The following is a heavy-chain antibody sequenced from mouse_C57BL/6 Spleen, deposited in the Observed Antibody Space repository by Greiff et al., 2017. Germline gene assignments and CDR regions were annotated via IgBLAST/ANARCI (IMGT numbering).Heavy chain of an antibody. CDR2: IDPSDSET. D-gene: IGHD2-4*01. CDR3: AREYYDYDGFDY. V-gene: IGHV1-52*01. CDR1: GYTFTSYW. J-gene: IGHJ2*01. Sequence: QVQLKQPGAELVRPGSSVKLSCKASGYTFTSYWMHWVKQRPIQGLEWIGNIDPSDSETHYNQKFKDKATLTVDKSSSTAYMQLSSLTSEDSAVYYCAREYYDYDGFDYWGQGTTLTVSS.